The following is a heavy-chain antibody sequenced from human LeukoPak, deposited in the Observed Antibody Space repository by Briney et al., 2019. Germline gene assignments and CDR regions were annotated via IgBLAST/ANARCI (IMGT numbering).Heavy chain of an antibody. CDR2: INPSGGST. CDR3: ARGNDHGDCWIDY. CDR1: GYTFTSYY. Sequence: ASVTVSCKASGYTFTSYYMHWVRQAPGQGLEWMGIINPSGGSTSYAQKFQDRVTMTTDTSTSTAYMELRSLTSDDTAVYYCARGNDHGDCWIDYWGQGTLVTVSS. J-gene: IGHJ4*02. V-gene: IGHV1-46*01. D-gene: IGHD4-17*01.